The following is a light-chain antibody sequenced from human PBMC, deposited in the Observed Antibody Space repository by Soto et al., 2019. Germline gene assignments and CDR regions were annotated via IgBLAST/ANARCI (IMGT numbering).Light chain of an antibody. Sequence: DIQMTQSPSSLSASVGDRVTITCQASQDISNYLNWYRQKPGKAPELLIYDASNLETGVPSRFTGSGCATDFSFTISRLQPEDVATYYCQQYDSLLFTFGPGTRVDI. V-gene: IGKV1-33*01. J-gene: IGKJ3*01. CDR3: QQYDSLLFT. CDR2: DAS. CDR1: QDISNY.